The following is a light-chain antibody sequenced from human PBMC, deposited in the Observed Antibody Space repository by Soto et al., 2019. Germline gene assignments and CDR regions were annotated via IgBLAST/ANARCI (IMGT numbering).Light chain of an antibody. CDR2: DAS. V-gene: IGKV3-11*01. Sequence: ENVLTQSPATLSLSPGERATLSCRASQSVSSNLAWYQQKPGQDPRLLINDASNRANAIPARFSGSGSGTEFTLTISSLQPEDFAVYYCHQRSNWPPTFGGGTKVEIK. CDR3: HQRSNWPPT. CDR1: QSVSSN. J-gene: IGKJ4*01.